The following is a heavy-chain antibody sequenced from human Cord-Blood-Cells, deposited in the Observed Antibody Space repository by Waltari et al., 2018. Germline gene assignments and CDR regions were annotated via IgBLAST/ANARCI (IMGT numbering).Heavy chain of an antibody. CDR3: ARGSGGSPPYDY. Sequence: EVQLVESGGGLVQPGGSLRLSCAAPGFTVSSNYMRWVRQAPGKGLEWVSVIYSGGSTYYADSVKGRFTISRDNSKNTLYLQMNSLRAEDTAVYYCARGSGGSPPYDYWGQGTLVTVSS. J-gene: IGHJ4*02. CDR1: GFTVSSNY. D-gene: IGHD2-15*01. V-gene: IGHV3-66*01. CDR2: IYSGGST.